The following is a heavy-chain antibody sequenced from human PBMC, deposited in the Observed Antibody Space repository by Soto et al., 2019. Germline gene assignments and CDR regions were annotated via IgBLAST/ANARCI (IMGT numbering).Heavy chain of an antibody. CDR2: IYYSGST. Sequence: SETLSLTCTVSGGSISSSSYYWGWIRQPPGKGLEWIGSIYYSGSTNYNPSLKSRVTISVDTSKNQFSLKLSSVTAADTAVYYCARGYGIAARLGGNYYYYYGMDVWGQGTTVTVSS. V-gene: IGHV4-39*07. J-gene: IGHJ6*02. CDR3: ARGYGIAARLGGNYYYYYGMDV. CDR1: GGSISSSSYY. D-gene: IGHD6-6*01.